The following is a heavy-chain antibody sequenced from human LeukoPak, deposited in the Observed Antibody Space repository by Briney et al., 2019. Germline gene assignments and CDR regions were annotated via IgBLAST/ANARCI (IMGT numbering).Heavy chain of an antibody. D-gene: IGHD4-11*01. CDR3: AIHPAHRVTFDY. V-gene: IGHV4-39*01. J-gene: IGHJ4*02. CDR2: IYYSGST. CDR1: GGSISSSSYY. Sequence: PSETLSLTCTVSGGSISSSSYYWGWIRQPPGKGLESIGSIYYSGSTYYNPSLKSRVTISVDTSKNQFSLKLSSVTAADTAVYYCAIHPAHRVTFDYWGQGTLVTVSS.